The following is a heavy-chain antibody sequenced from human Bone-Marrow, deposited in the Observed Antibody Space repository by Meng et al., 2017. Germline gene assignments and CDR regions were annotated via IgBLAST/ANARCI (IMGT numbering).Heavy chain of an antibody. V-gene: IGHV3-21*01. Sequence: GQMVGAGGGVVQPGGSLRLSCAASGFTFSSYAMSWVRQAPGKGLEWVSAISSSSSYIYYADSVKGRFTISRDNAKNSLYLQMNSLRAEDTAVYYCARDDYGDYRWFDPWGQGTLVTVSS. D-gene: IGHD4-17*01. CDR1: GFTFSSYA. CDR2: ISSSSSYI. CDR3: ARDDYGDYRWFDP. J-gene: IGHJ5*02.